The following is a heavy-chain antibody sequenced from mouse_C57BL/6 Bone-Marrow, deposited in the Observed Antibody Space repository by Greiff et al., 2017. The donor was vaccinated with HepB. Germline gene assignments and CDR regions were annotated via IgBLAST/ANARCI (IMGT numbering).Heavy chain of an antibody. CDR2: INPNNGGT. J-gene: IGHJ3*01. CDR3: AREAYYYGSGAWFAY. Sequence: EVQLQQSGPELVKPGASVKISCKASGYTFTDYYMNWVKQSHGKSLEWIGDINPNNGGTSYNQKFKGKATLTVDKSSSTAYMELRSLTSEDSAVYYCAREAYYYGSGAWFAYWGQGTLVTVSA. V-gene: IGHV1-26*01. CDR1: GYTFTDYY. D-gene: IGHD1-1*01.